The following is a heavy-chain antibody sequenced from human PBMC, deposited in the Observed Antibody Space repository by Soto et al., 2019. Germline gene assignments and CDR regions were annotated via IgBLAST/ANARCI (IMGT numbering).Heavy chain of an antibody. Sequence: GGSLRLSCAASGFTFSSYAMSWVRQAPGKGLEWVSAISGSGGSTYYADSVKGRFTISRDNSKNTLYLQMNSLRAEDTAVYYCAKDYSSSSPYYYGMDVWGQGTTVTVSS. D-gene: IGHD6-6*01. J-gene: IGHJ6*02. CDR1: GFTFSSYA. V-gene: IGHV3-23*01. CDR3: AKDYSSSSPYYYGMDV. CDR2: ISGSGGST.